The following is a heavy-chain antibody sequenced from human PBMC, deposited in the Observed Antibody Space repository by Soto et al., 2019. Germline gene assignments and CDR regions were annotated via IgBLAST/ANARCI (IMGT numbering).Heavy chain of an antibody. CDR2: ISAYNGNT. Sequence: PRASVKVSCKASGYTFTSYGISWVRQAPGQGLEWMGWISAYNGNTNYAQKLQGRVTMTTDTSTSTAYMELRSLRSDDTAVYYCARDQDSSSYYYYGMDVWGQGTTVTVSS. CDR3: ARDQDSSSYYYYGMDV. J-gene: IGHJ6*02. CDR1: GYTFTSYG. V-gene: IGHV1-18*01. D-gene: IGHD6-13*01.